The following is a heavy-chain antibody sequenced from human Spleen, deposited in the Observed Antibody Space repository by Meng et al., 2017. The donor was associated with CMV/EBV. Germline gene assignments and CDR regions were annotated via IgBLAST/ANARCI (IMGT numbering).Heavy chain of an antibody. CDR1: GFTFSDYY. CDR3: AKPLATYIVTYYYYGMDV. Sequence: GESLKISCAASGFTFSDYYMSWIRQAPGKGLEWVSYISGSGDTIYYSDSVEGRFTISRDNSKNTLHLQMNSLRAEDTAVYYCAKPLATYIVTYYYYGMDVWGQGTTVTVSS. CDR2: ISGSGDTI. D-gene: IGHD5-12*01. J-gene: IGHJ6*02. V-gene: IGHV3-11*04.